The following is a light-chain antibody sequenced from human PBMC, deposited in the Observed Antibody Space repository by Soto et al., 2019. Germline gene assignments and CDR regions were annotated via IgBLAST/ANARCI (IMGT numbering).Light chain of an antibody. CDR3: SSFTTTTLV. J-gene: IGLJ3*02. CDR1: SSDVGGYNY. CDR2: EVS. Sequence: QSALTQPASVSGSPGQAITISCTGTSSDVGGYNYVSWYQQHPGKAPKLMIFEVSYRPSEVYNRFSGSKSGNTASLTISGLQAEDEADYYCSSFTTTTLVFGGGTKLTVL. V-gene: IGLV2-14*01.